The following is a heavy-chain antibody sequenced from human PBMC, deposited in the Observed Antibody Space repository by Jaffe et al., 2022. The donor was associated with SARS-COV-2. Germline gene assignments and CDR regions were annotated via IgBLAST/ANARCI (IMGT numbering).Heavy chain of an antibody. V-gene: IGHV1-46*01. D-gene: IGHD6-13*01. CDR3: ASVSGSSPRGAFAL. CDR1: GYTFTTYY. Sequence: QVQLVQSGAEVKEPGASVKISCKASGYTFTTYYMFWVRQAPGQGLEWMGIIDPSGSFTTYAQKFKGRVTMTRDTSTSTVYMELSSLRSEDTAVYYCASVSGSSPRGAFALWGQGTTVTVSS. J-gene: IGHJ6*02. CDR2: IDPSGSFT.